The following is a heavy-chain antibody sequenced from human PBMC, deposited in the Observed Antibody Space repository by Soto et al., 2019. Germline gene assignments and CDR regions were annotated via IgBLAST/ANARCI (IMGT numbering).Heavy chain of an antibody. J-gene: IGHJ6*03. Sequence: QVQLQQGGAGLLKPSETLSLTCAVYGGSFSGYYWRWIRQPPGKGLEWIGEINHSGSTNYNPSLKSRGTIAVDPSKNQFSLKLSSVTAADTAVYYCARSPYHYYYSMDVWGKGTTVTVSS. CDR2: INHSGST. CDR1: GGSFSGYY. V-gene: IGHV4-34*01. CDR3: ARSPYHYYYSMDV.